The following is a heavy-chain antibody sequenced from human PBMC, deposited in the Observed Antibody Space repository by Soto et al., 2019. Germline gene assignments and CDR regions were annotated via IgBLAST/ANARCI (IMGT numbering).Heavy chain of an antibody. J-gene: IGHJ4*02. D-gene: IGHD3-10*01. V-gene: IGHV2-5*02. CDR3: THRRGLGELY. Sequence: ASGPTLVNPTQTLTLNCTFSGFSLSTSGVSVGWIRQPPGKALECLAVIYWDDDKRYRPSLQSRLTVTKDTSKNQVVLTMTNMDPVDTATYYCTHRRGLGELYWGQGTLVTVSS. CDR1: GFSLSTSGVS. CDR2: IYWDDDK.